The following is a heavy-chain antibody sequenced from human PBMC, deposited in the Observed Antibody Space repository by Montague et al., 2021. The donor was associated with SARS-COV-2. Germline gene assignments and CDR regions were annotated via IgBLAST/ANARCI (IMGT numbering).Heavy chain of an antibody. J-gene: IGHJ6*02. CDR2: ISYDGSNK. Sequence: SLRLSCAASGFTFSSYGMHWVRQAPGKGLEWVAVISYDGSNKYYADSVKGRFTISRDNSKNTLYLQMNSLRAEDTAVYYCAKDFFTIFGVVTPHRYYYYGMDVWGQGTTVTVSS. D-gene: IGHD3-3*01. CDR3: AKDFFTIFGVVTPHRYYYYGMDV. V-gene: IGHV3-30*18. CDR1: GFTFSSYG.